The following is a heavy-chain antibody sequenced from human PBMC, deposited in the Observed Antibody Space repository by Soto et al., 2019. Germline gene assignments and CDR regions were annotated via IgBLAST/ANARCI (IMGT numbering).Heavy chain of an antibody. CDR3: VADSYGREDY. CDR1: GFTFSDHY. Sequence: GGSLRLSCAASGFTFSDHYMDWVRQAPGKGLEWVGRIRNKAKSYSTDHAASVKGRFTISREDSRKSVYLQMNTLKTDDTAVYYCVADSYGREDYWGQGTLVTVSS. D-gene: IGHD5-18*01. J-gene: IGHJ4*02. V-gene: IGHV3-72*01. CDR2: IRNKAKSYST.